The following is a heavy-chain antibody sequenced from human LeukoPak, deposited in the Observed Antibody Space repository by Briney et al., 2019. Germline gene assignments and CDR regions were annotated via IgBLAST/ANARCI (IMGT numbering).Heavy chain of an antibody. CDR3: ARGVQYDFWSGYYRPADYYYMDV. V-gene: IGHV4-39*07. Sequence: SETLSLTCTVSGDSISSSSSYWGWIRQPPGKGLEWIGSIYYSGNTYYNTSLKSRVTISVDTSKNQFSLKLSSVTAADTAVYYCARGVQYDFWSGYYRPADYYYMDVWGKGTTVTVSS. CDR2: IYYSGNT. D-gene: IGHD3-3*01. J-gene: IGHJ6*03. CDR1: GDSISSSSSY.